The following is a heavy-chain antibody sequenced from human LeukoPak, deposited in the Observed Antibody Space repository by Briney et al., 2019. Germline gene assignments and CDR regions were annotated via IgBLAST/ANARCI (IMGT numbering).Heavy chain of an antibody. CDR1: GFTFSNYY. J-gene: IGHJ3*01. Sequence: PGGSLRLSCVASGFTFSNYYMHWVRQAPGKGLEWVAIISDDGERKFYTDSVRGRFTISRDNSKNTLYLQMNGLRAEDTAVYYCVRYCNGGSCYRAAFDVWGPGTMVTVPS. CDR2: ISDDGERK. V-gene: IGHV3-30*03. D-gene: IGHD2-15*01. CDR3: VRYCNGGSCYRAAFDV.